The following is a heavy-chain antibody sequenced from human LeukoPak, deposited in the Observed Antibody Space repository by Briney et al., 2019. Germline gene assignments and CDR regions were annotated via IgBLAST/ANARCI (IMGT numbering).Heavy chain of an antibody. CDR3: AIRRDNSYGYNYFDY. J-gene: IGHJ4*02. V-gene: IGHV5-51*01. Sequence: GESLQISCQGSGYSFTNYWIGWVRQMPGKGLEWMGIIYPGDSDTRYSPSFQGQVTISADKSISTAYLQWSSPKASDTAMYYCAIRRDNSYGYNYFDYWGQGTLVTVSS. CDR1: GYSFTNYW. CDR2: IYPGDSDT. D-gene: IGHD5-18*01.